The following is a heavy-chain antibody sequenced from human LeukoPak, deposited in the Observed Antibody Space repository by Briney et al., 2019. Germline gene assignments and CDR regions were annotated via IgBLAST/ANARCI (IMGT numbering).Heavy chain of an antibody. CDR2: LIPSYGSA. D-gene: IGHD3-22*01. V-gene: IGHV1-69*13. Sequence: GASVKVSCKASGGSFTFTSHSISWVRQAPGQGLEWMGGLIPSYGSANYAQKFQGRVTITSDEYTRTVYMELNSLRPEDSAVYYCAGFFYDNSGDAFDIWGQGTMVTVSS. CDR3: AGFFYDNSGDAFDI. CDR1: GGSFTFTSHS. J-gene: IGHJ3*02.